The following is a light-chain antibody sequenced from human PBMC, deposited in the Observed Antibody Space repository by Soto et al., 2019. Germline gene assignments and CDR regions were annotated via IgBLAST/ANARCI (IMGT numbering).Light chain of an antibody. CDR1: QNVRKN. V-gene: IGKV3-15*01. CDR3: LQYDGCPLT. J-gene: IGKJ5*01. CDR2: GAS. Sequence: ETVMPQSPVALSVSPGERATLSCRARQNVRKNLAWYQHKPGQAPRLLIYGASTRATGIPARFSGDGSGTEFTLTIDSLQSEDFVVYYCLQYDGCPLTCGKGQRLEIK.